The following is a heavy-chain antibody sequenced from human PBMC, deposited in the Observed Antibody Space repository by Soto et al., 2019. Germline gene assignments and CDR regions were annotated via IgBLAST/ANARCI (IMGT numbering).Heavy chain of an antibody. CDR2: ISSSSSYI. CDR1: GFTFSSYS. D-gene: IGHD2-2*01. J-gene: IGHJ3*01. Sequence: GGSLRLSCAASGFTFSSYSMNWVRQAPGKGLEWVSSISSSSSYIYYADSVKGRFTISRDNAKNSLYLQMNSLRAEDTAVYYCEKGRTRFVVVPAASLWGQGTMVTVSS. CDR3: EKGRTRFVVVPAASL. V-gene: IGHV3-21*01.